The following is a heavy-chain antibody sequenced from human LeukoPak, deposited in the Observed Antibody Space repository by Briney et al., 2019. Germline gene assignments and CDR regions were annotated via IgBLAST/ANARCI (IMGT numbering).Heavy chain of an antibody. D-gene: IGHD2-2*01. CDR1: GYTXTGYY. Sequence: GASVKVSCKASGYTXTGYYMHGVRQAPGQGLEWMGWIKPNNGGTNYAQKFQGRVTMTRDTSISTAYMELSRLRSDDTAVYYCARARGDIVVVPAAIWFDPWGQGTLVTVSS. CDR3: ARARGDIVVVPAAIWFDP. J-gene: IGHJ5*02. CDR2: IKPNNGGT. V-gene: IGHV1-2*02.